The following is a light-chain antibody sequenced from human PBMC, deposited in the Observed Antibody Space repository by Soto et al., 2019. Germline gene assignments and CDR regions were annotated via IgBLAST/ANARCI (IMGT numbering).Light chain of an antibody. Sequence: ESVLMQSPGTLSLSTGDRATLSCRASQSVTSNYLAWYQQKPGQAPRLLLYGASRRAIGIPDRFSGSGSGTDFTLTISGLEPEDFAVYYCQQYDTSPPLTFGGGTKVDIK. CDR1: QSVTSNY. V-gene: IGKV3-20*01. CDR2: GAS. J-gene: IGKJ4*01. CDR3: QQYDTSPPLT.